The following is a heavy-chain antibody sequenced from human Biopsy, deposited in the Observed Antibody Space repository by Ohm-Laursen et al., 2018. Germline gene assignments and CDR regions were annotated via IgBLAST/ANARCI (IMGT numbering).Heavy chain of an antibody. Sequence: LSLTCTVSGVSISVDGYYWAWIRQLPGKGLDWIGYIYHSGTTYYNPPLKSRLTMPVDTSKNEFSLRLRSVTAADTAVYFCATFRASWDTTQGGDYWGQGTLVTVSS. CDR3: ATFRASWDTTQGGDY. CDR2: IYHSGTT. J-gene: IGHJ4*02. V-gene: IGHV4-31*03. CDR1: GVSISVDGYY. D-gene: IGHD1-26*01.